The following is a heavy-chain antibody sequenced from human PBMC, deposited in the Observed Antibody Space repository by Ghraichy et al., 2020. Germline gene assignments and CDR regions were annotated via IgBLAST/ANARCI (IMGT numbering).Heavy chain of an antibody. Sequence: GGSLRLSCAASGFTISSDYMSWVRQAPGKRLEWVSFLSSSSRYVDYADSVKGRFTISRDNAKNTLYLQMDSLRVEDTAVYYCAREVGTTNRAEYFHHWGQGTLVIVSS. V-gene: IGHV3-21*04. D-gene: IGHD1-26*01. J-gene: IGHJ1*01. CDR1: GFTISSDY. CDR3: AREVGTTNRAEYFHH. CDR2: LSSSSRYV.